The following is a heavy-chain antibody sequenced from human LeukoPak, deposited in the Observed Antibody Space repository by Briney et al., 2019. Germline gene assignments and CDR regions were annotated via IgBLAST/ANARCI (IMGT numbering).Heavy chain of an antibody. CDR2: MYHSGST. J-gene: IGHJ3*02. CDR1: GGSFSGYY. V-gene: IGHV4-34*01. D-gene: IGHD5-18*01. CDR3: AREIPCVYSYGCDAFDM. Sequence: SETLSLTCAVYGGSFSGYYWSWIRQPPGKGLEWIGSMYHSGSTNYNPSLKSRVTMSVDTSKNQFSLKLSSVTAADTAVYYCAREIPCVYSYGCDAFDMWGQETMVTGSS.